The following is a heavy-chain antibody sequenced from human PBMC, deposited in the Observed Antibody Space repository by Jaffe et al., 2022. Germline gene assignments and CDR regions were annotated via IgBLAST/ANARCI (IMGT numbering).Heavy chain of an antibody. Sequence: EVLLVQSGTEVKKPGESLKISCKASGYSFNTYWIGWVRQMSGKGLEWMGIVYPGDSDTRYSPSFQGQVAISADKSISTAYLQWNSLKASDTAMYYCARHIGSAETSLRFHDWGQGTLVTVSS. CDR2: VYPGDSDT. CDR3: ARHIGSAETSLRFHD. D-gene: IGHD6-19*01. V-gene: IGHV5-51*01. CDR1: GYSFNTYW. J-gene: IGHJ4*02.